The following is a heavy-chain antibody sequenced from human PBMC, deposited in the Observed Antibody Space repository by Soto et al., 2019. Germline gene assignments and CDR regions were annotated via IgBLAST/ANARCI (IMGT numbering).Heavy chain of an antibody. V-gene: IGHV3-23*01. D-gene: IGHD2-2*01. J-gene: IGHJ4*02. CDR2: ISGSGGST. Sequence: LRLSCAASGFTFSSYAMSWVRQAPGKGLEWVSAISGSGGSTYYADSVKGRFTISRDNSKNTLYLQMNSLRAEDTAVYYCAKDKGVVVVPAAIDYWGQGTLVTVSS. CDR3: AKDKGVVVVPAAIDY. CDR1: GFTFSSYA.